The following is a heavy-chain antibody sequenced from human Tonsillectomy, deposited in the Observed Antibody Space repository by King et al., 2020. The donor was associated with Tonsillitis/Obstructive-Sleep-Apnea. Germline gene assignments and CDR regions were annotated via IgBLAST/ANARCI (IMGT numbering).Heavy chain of an antibody. V-gene: IGHV3-7*04. J-gene: IGHJ4*02. CDR3: ARDHVQDC. Sequence: VQLVESGGGLVQPGGSLRLSCAASGFTFRSYWMNWVRQAPGNGLEWVANIKYDGSEKDYVDSVKGRFTISRDNAKSSLYLQMNSLRAEDTAVYYCARDHVQDCWGQGALVTVSS. CDR1: GFTFRSYW. CDR2: IKYDGSEK.